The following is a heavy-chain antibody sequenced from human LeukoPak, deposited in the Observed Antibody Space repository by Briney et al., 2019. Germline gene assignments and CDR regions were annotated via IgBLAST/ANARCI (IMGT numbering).Heavy chain of an antibody. CDR3: ARGLTYYYGSGSNNWFDP. CDR2: IFTSGRT. CDR1: GGSISSGSYY. Sequence: PSETLSLTCSVSGGSISSGSYYWSWIRQPAGKGLELIGRIFTSGRTNYNPSLKSRVTISLDTSKNQFSLKLSSVTAADTAVYYCARGLTYYYGSGSNNWFDPWGQGTLVTVPS. V-gene: IGHV4-61*02. D-gene: IGHD3-10*01. J-gene: IGHJ5*02.